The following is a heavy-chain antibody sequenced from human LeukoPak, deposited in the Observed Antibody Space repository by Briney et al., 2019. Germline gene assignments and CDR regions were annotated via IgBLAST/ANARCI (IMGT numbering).Heavy chain of an antibody. V-gene: IGHV3-53*01. CDR3: AREVRGYYFDY. J-gene: IGHJ4*02. Sequence: ETLSLTCAVYGGSFSGYYWSWIRQPPGKGLEWVSVISSGGNTYYADSVKGRFTISRDNSKNTLYLQMNGLRAEDTAVYYCAREVRGYYFDYWGQGTLVTVSS. CDR1: GGSFSGYY. D-gene: IGHD3-22*01. CDR2: ISSGGNT.